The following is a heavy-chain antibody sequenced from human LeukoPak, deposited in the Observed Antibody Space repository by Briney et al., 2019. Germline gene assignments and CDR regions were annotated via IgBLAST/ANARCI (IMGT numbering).Heavy chain of an antibody. V-gene: IGHV3-23*01. CDR3: AKDLARIRLYFDY. CDR1: GFTFSSYS. J-gene: IGHJ4*02. Sequence: GGSLRLSCAASGFTFSSYSMNWVRQAPGKGLEWVSAISGSGGSTYYADSVKGRFTISRDNSKNTLYLQMNSLRAEDTAVYYCAKDLARIRLYFDYWGQGTLVTVSS. D-gene: IGHD3-16*01. CDR2: ISGSGGST.